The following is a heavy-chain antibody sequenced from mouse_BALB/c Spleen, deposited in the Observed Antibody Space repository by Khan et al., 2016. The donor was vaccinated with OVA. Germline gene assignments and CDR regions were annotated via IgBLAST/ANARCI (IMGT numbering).Heavy chain of an antibody. V-gene: IGHV3-6*02. Sequence: EVQLQESGPGLVKPSQSLSLTCSVTGYSITSGYRWNWIRQFPGNKLEWMGYISYDGSNNYNPSLKNRISITRDTSKNHFFLKLSSVTTEDTATDVWASGGAVGPSGYFDVWGAGTTVTVSS. J-gene: IGHJ1*01. CDR3: ASGGAVGPSGYFDV. D-gene: IGHD1-1*01. CDR1: GYSITSGYR. CDR2: ISYDGSN.